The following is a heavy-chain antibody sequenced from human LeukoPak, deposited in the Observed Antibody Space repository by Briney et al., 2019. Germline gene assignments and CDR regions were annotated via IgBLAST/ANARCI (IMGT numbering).Heavy chain of an antibody. D-gene: IGHD1-14*01. V-gene: IGHV1-24*01. J-gene: IGHJ4*02. CDR1: GCLITKLP. CDR2: FDPEDGET. CDR3: AIDWYEQFTF. Sequence: GASVKVSCKVSGCLITKLPMHWVRQAPGKGLEYMGGFDPEDGETIYAEKFQDRVTMTEDTSTNTAFMELTSLRSDDTAFYYCAIDWYEQFTFWGQGTLVTVSS.